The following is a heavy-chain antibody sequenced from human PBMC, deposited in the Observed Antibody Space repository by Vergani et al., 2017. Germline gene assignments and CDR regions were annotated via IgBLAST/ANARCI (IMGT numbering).Heavy chain of an antibody. CDR2: TRPHEDGA. V-gene: IGHV3-30*02. J-gene: IGHJ5*02. CDR1: GLTLSSYG. D-gene: IGHD1-7*01. Sequence: QVQLVESGGGVVQPGGSMRLSCSASGLTLSSYGVHWVRQAPGRGLESVTFTRPHEDGAFCSASVRGRFTVSRDNSKNTLYLEMNRLNVDDTAIYDCGKTQGTVVGTWWFDPWGQGTPVTVSS. CDR3: GKTQGTVVGTWWFDP.